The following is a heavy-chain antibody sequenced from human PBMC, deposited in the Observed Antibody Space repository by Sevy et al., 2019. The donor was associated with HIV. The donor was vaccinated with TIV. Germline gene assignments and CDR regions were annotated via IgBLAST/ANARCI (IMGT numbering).Heavy chain of an antibody. CDR1: GFTFSSYW. Sequence: GGSLRLSCAASGFTFSSYWMSWVRQAPGKGLEWVATMKQDGSEKYYVDSVKGRFTISRDNAKHSLYLQMNSLRAEDTAVYYCRGVGTTTNFDYWGQGTLVTVSS. D-gene: IGHD1-26*01. J-gene: IGHJ4*02. CDR2: MKQDGSEK. V-gene: IGHV3-7*01. CDR3: RGVGTTTNFDY.